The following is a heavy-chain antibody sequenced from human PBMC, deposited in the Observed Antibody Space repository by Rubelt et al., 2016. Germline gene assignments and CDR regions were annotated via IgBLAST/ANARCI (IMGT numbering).Heavy chain of an antibody. CDR3: AREVWSSSSEDY. Sequence: GFTLNNYWMHWVRQAPGKGLVWVSRINSDGSSTSYADSVKGRFTISRDNAKNTLYLQMNSMGAEDTAVYYCAREVWSSSSEDYWGQGTLVTVSS. CDR1: GFTLNNYW. D-gene: IGHD6-6*01. J-gene: IGHJ4*02. CDR2: INSDGSST. V-gene: IGHV3-74*01.